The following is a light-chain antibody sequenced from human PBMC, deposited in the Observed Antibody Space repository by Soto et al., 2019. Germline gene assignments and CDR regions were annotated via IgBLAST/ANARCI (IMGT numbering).Light chain of an antibody. Sequence: VLTQSPDSLAVSTGERATLSCRASQSVPSTYFAWYQQKPGQPPRLLISGTSNRATGIPDRFSGSGSGTDFTLTISRLEPEDFAVYFCQQFGNSPWTFGQRSKVDI. CDR3: QQFGNSPWT. CDR2: GTS. CDR1: QSVPSTY. V-gene: IGKV3-20*01. J-gene: IGKJ1*01.